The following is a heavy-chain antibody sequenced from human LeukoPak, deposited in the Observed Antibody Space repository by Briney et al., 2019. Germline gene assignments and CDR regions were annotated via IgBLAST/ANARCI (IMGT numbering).Heavy chain of an antibody. CDR2: ITSSSSTI. V-gene: IGHV3-48*01. D-gene: IGHD6-13*01. Sequence: GRSLRLSCAASGFTFSSYSMNWVRQAPGKGLEWVSYITSSSSTIYYADSVKGRFTISRDNAKNSLYLQRNSLRAEDTAVYYCARDRTRGVAAAGFDSWGQGALVPVSS. CDR1: GFTFSSYS. J-gene: IGHJ4*02. CDR3: ARDRTRGVAAAGFDS.